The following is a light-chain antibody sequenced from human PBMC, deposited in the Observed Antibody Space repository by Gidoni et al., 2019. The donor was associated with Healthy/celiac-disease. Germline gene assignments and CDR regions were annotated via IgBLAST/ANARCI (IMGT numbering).Light chain of an antibody. CDR1: SSDVGGYNY. CDR2: DVS. Sequence: SVSGSPGQSITISCTGTSSDVGGYNYVSWYQQHPGKAPKLMIYDVSNRPSVVSNRFSGSKSGNTASLTISGLQAEDEADYYCSSYTSSSTYVVFGGGTKLTVL. CDR3: SSYTSSSTYVV. V-gene: IGLV2-14*04. J-gene: IGLJ2*01.